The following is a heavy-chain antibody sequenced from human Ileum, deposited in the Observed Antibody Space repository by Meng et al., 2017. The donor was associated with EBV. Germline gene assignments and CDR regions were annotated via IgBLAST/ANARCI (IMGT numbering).Heavy chain of an antibody. CDR3: ARVMRRVNYNSGWYAKF. CDR1: GGSFSGYY. V-gene: IGHV4-34*01. Sequence: VQRQKVGAGLVQSSETLSLTCAVYGGSFSGYYWTWIRQAPGRGLEWIGESNYAGSTNYNPSLKSRVTISVDTSKKQFSLNLTSVTAADTAVYYCARVMRRVNYNSGWYAKFWGQGNLVTVSS. J-gene: IGHJ4*02. D-gene: IGHD6-19*01. CDR2: SNYAGST.